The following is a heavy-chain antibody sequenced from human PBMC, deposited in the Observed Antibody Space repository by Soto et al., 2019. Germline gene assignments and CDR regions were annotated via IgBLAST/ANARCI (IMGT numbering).Heavy chain of an antibody. D-gene: IGHD7-27*01. V-gene: IGHV3-30-3*01. CDR1: GFSFSISP. CDR2: ISYDGTNK. J-gene: IGHJ4*02. Sequence: PGGSLRLSFAASGFSFSISPMHWVRQAPGKGPEWVALISYDGTNKFYADSVKGRFTISRDNPKSTLYLQVDSLIPEDAAVYYCERDPKTSGGQHWAFNYFDSWGQGTLVTVSS. CDR3: ERDPKTSGGQHWAFNYFDS.